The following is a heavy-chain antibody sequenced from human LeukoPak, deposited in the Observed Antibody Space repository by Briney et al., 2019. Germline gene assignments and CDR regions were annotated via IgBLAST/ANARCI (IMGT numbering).Heavy chain of an antibody. J-gene: IGHJ6*03. V-gene: IGHV4-59*01. Sequence: SETLSLTCTVSGGSISSYYWSWIRQPPGKGLEWIGYINDSGGTTYSPSLKNRVTISVDTSKNQFSLKLSSVTAADTAVYYCARTYYDFWSALYYIDVWGKGTTVTVSS. D-gene: IGHD3-3*01. CDR1: GGSISSYY. CDR3: ARTYYDFWSALYYIDV. CDR2: INDSGGT.